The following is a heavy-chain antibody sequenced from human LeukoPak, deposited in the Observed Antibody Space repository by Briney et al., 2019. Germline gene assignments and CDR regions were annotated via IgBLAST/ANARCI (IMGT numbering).Heavy chain of an antibody. CDR1: GFTFSSYA. D-gene: IGHD3-10*01. CDR3: AREGSMVRGAVDY. J-gene: IGHJ4*02. V-gene: IGHV3-30-3*01. Sequence: PGGSLRLSCAASGFTFSSYAMHWVRQAPGKGLEWVAVISYDGSNKYYADSVKGRFTISRDNPKNTLYLQMNSLRAEDTAVYYCAREGSMVRGAVDYWGQGTLVTVSS. CDR2: ISYDGSNK.